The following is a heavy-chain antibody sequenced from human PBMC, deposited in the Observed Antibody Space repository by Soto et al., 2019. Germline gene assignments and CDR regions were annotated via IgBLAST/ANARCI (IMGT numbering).Heavy chain of an antibody. Sequence: PGGSLRLSCAASGFTFNTYSMNWVRQAPGKGLEWVSYISGISTTIYYADSVKGRFTISRDNAKNSLYLQMNSLRDEDTAVYYCARVIPGYSYGYNDYWGQGTLVTVSS. V-gene: IGHV3-48*02. CDR2: ISGISTTI. J-gene: IGHJ4*02. D-gene: IGHD5-18*01. CDR1: GFTFNTYS. CDR3: ARVIPGYSYGYNDY.